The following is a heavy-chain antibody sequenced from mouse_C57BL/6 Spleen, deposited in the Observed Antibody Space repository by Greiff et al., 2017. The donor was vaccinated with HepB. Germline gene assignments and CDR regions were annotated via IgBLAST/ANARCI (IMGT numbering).Heavy chain of an antibody. D-gene: IGHD2-4*01. CDR2: ISDGGSYT. CDR3: ARESSMGLRPWFAY. CDR1: GFTFSSYA. J-gene: IGHJ3*01. Sequence: EVKLVESGGGLVKPGGSLKLSCAASGFTFSSYAMSWVRQTPEKRLEWVATISDGGSYTYYPDNVKGRFTISRDNAKNNLYLQMSHLKSEDTAVYYCARESSMGLRPWFAYWGQGTLVTVSA. V-gene: IGHV5-4*01.